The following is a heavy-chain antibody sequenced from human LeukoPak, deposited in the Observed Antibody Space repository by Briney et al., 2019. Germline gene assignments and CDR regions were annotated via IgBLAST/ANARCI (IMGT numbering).Heavy chain of an antibody. D-gene: IGHD3-22*01. CDR2: IYPGDSDT. Sequence: GESLAISCKGSGYSFSSYWIGWVRQMPGKGLEWMGIIYPGDSDTRYSPSFQGQVTISADKSISTAYLQWSSLKASDTAMYYCARHGGYYYDSSGYYFDYWGQGTLVTVSS. CDR1: GYSFSSYW. J-gene: IGHJ4*02. V-gene: IGHV5-51*01. CDR3: ARHGGYYYDSSGYYFDY.